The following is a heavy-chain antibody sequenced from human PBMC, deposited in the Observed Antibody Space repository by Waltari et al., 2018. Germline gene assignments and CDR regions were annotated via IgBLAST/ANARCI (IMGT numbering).Heavy chain of an antibody. D-gene: IGHD2-8*02. V-gene: IGHV4-39*07. CDR1: GGSISNNDYY. J-gene: IGHJ5*02. CDR2: IYHSGNT. Sequence: QMQLQESGPGLVKPSETLSLTCTVSGGSISNNDYYWGWIRQPPGKGLEWIGSIYHSGNTYYNSSLKGRVTLSLDTSKNQFSLTLTSVTAADTAVYYCARDRNVWSSFDPWGQGALVTVSS. CDR3: ARDRNVWSSFDP.